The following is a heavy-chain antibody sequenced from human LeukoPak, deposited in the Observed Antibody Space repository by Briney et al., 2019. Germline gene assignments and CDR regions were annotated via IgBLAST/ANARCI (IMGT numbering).Heavy chain of an antibody. CDR1: GFTFSGYD. J-gene: IGHJ4*02. CDR3: ARVGDVAPFDY. V-gene: IGHV3-64*01. CDR2: MSSNGGTT. D-gene: IGHD3-16*01. Sequence: GGSLRLSWAASGFTFSGYDMHWVRQAPGKGLEYVSAMSSNGGTTDYANSVKGRFTISRDNSKNTLYLQMGSLRAEDMAVYYCARVGDVAPFDYWGQGTLVTVSS.